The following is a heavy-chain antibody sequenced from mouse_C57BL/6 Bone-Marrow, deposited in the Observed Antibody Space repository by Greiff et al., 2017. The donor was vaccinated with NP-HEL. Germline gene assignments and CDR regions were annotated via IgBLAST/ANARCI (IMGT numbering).Heavy chain of an antibody. Sequence: EVKLQESGAELVRPGASVKLSCTASGFNIKDDYMHWVKQRPEQGLEWIGWIDPENGDTEYASKFQGKATITADTSSNTAYLQLSSLTSEDTAVYYCTSYYYGSSPFYYFDYWGQGTTLTVSS. CDR1: GFNIKDDY. CDR3: TSYYYGSSPFYYFDY. J-gene: IGHJ2*01. V-gene: IGHV14-4*01. CDR2: IDPENGDT. D-gene: IGHD1-1*01.